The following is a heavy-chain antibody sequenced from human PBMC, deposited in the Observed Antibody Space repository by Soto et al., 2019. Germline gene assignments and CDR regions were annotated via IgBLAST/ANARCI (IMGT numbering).Heavy chain of an antibody. CDR3: ATSFRYFDN. D-gene: IGHD3-9*01. Sequence: GGSLRLSWAVSGFTPTTTPLSWVRQPPGKGLEGGTTISGTASRTYYVDSVKGRFFISSDNSKNTMTLQMNNLTLDDTAVYYCATSFRYFDNWGQGTRVTVSS. CDR1: GFTPTTTP. CDR2: ISGTASRT. J-gene: IGHJ4*02. V-gene: IGHV3-23*01.